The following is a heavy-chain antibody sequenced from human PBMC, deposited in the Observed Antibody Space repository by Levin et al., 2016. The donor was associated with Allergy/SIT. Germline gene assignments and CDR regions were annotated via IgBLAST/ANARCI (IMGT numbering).Heavy chain of an antibody. CDR2: INHSGST. D-gene: IGHD1-26*01. CDR3: ARGGATRAFDI. J-gene: IGHJ3*02. Sequence: RQAPGKGLEWIGEINHSGSTNYNPSLKSRVTISVDTSKNQFSLKLSSVTAADTAVYYCARGGATRAFDIWGQGTMVTVSS. V-gene: IGHV4-34*01.